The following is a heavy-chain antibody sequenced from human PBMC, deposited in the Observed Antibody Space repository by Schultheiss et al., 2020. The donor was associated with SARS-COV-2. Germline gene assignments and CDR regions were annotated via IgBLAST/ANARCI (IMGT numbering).Heavy chain of an antibody. D-gene: IGHD6-19*01. CDR2: ISYDGSNK. CDR3: ARAGSGWFDY. CDR1: GFTFSSYA. V-gene: IGHV3-30*04. Sequence: GESLKISCAASGFTFSSYAMHWVRQAPGKGLEWVAVISYDGSNKYYADSVKGRFTISRDNSKNTLYLQMNSLRAEDTAVYYCARAGSGWFDYWGQGTLVTVSS. J-gene: IGHJ4*02.